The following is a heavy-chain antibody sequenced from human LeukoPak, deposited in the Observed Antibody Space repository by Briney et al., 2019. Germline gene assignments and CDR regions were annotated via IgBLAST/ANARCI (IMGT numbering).Heavy chain of an antibody. CDR3: AKDRALSGDYWGDYYYYYMDV. Sequence: PGGSLRLSCAASGFTFSSYWMNWVRQAPGKGLEWVSAISGSGGSTYYADSVKGRFTISRDNSKNTLYLQMNSLRAEDTAVYYCAKDRALSGDYWGDYYYYYMDVWGKGTTVTISS. CDR1: GFTFSSYW. J-gene: IGHJ6*03. D-gene: IGHD4-17*01. CDR2: ISGSGGST. V-gene: IGHV3-23*01.